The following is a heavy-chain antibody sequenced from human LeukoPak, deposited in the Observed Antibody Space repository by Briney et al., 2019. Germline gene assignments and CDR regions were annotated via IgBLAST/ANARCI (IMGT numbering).Heavy chain of an antibody. J-gene: IGHJ4*02. Sequence: GGSLRLSCAASGFTLGIYPMTWVRQAPGEGLKWVSAINDDGHTAYAGSVKGRFTVYRDKTKNNLYLQINSLRVEDTAIYYCARDWSCSDWGQGTLVTVSS. CDR3: ARDWSCSD. CDR1: GFTLGIYP. V-gene: IGHV3-23*01. CDR2: INDDGHT. D-gene: IGHD2-15*01.